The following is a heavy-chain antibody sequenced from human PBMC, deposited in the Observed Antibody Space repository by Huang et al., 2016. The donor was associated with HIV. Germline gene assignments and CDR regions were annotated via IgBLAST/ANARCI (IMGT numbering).Heavy chain of an antibody. Sequence: QVQLEQWGAGLLKPSETLSLTCAVYGGSFSGYFWNWIRQSPGKGLEWIGQIKHAGVTDYNPSLKSRATISVDTSKNQCSLKLTSVTAADTAIYYCAREIMISFGGPFDSWGHGNLVTVSS. CDR1: GGSFSGYF. D-gene: IGHD3-16*01. J-gene: IGHJ5*01. CDR2: IKHAGVT. V-gene: IGHV4-34*02. CDR3: AREIMISFGGPFDS.